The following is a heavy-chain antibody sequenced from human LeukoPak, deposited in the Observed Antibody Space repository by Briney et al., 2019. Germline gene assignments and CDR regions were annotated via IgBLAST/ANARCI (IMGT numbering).Heavy chain of an antibody. CDR2: INPNSGGT. V-gene: IGHV1-2*02. CDR3: ARVRLGSSSSVNWFDP. J-gene: IGHJ5*02. Sequence: ASVKVSCKASGYTFTGYYMHWVRQAPGQGLEWMGWINPNSGGTNYAQKFQGRVTMTRDTSISTAYMELSRLRSDDTAVYYCARVRLGSSSSVNWFDPWGQGTLVTVSS. D-gene: IGHD6-6*01. CDR1: GYTFTGYY.